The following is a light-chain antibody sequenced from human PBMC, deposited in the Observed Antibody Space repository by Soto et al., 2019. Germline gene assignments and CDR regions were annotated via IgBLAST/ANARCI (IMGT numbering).Light chain of an antibody. CDR1: QSVSSSY. J-gene: IGKJ1*01. V-gene: IGKV3-20*01. CDR2: GAS. CDR3: QQYGSSPRT. Sequence: EIVLTQSPGTLSLSPGERATLSCRASQSVSSSYLAWYQQKPGQAPRLLIYGASSRATGIPDRFSGSGSGTDFTLNISRLDPEDFAVYYCQQYGSSPRTFGQGTKVEIK.